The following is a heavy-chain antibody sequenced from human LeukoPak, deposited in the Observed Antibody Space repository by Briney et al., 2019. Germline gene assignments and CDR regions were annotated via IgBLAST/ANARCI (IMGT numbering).Heavy chain of an antibody. J-gene: IGHJ4*02. D-gene: IGHD3-16*02. V-gene: IGHV3-48*04. CDR3: ARIYYGYVWGSSRPYYFDY. CDR1: GFTFSSYS. Sequence: PGGSLRLPCAASGFTFSSYSMNWVRQAPGKGLEWVSYISSSSSTIYYADSVKGRFTISRDNAENSLYLQMNSLRAEDTSVYYCARIYYGYVWGSSRPYYFDYWGQGILVTVSS. CDR2: ISSSSSTI.